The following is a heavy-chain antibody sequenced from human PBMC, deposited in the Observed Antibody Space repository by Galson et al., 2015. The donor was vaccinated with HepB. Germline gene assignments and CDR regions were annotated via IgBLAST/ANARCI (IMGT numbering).Heavy chain of an antibody. Sequence: SVKVSCKASGGIFSNYAISWVRQAPGQGLEWMGWINPNSGGTNYAQKFQGRVTMTRDTSISTAYMELSRLRSDDTAVYYCARDVLDNWNPGVVGYWGQGTLVTVSS. J-gene: IGHJ4*02. CDR2: INPNSGGT. D-gene: IGHD1-20*01. CDR1: GGIFSNYA. CDR3: ARDVLDNWNPGVVGY. V-gene: IGHV1-2*02.